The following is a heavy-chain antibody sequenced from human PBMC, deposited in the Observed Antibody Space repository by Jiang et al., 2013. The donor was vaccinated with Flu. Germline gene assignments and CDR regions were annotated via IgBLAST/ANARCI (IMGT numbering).Heavy chain of an antibody. J-gene: IGHJ6*02. Sequence: GFIRSKAYGGTTEYAASVEGRFTISRDDSTSIAYLQMNSLKTEDTAVYSCSRVRAGSYFYHYGMDVWGQGTTVTVSS. CDR2: IRSKAYGGTT. CDR3: SRVRAGSYFYHYGMDV. D-gene: IGHD1-26*01. V-gene: IGHV3-49*02.